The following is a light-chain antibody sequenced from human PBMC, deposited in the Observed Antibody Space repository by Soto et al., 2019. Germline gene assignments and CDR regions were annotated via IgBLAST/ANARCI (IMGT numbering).Light chain of an antibody. CDR1: QSVSRY. Sequence: EIVLTQSPGTLSLSPGERATLSCRASQSVSRYLAWYKQKPGQAPRLLIYGASSRATGIPDRFSGSGSGTDFTLSINRLEPEDFAVYFCQQYGGSPTFGQGTKVEIK. CDR3: QQYGGSPT. V-gene: IGKV3-20*01. CDR2: GAS. J-gene: IGKJ1*01.